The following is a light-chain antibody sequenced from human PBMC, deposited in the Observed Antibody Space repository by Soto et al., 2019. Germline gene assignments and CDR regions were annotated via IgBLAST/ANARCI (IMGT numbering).Light chain of an antibody. CDR2: LGS. J-gene: IGKJ5*01. CDR1: PSLLHSNGYNY. V-gene: IGKV2-28*01. Sequence: DIVMTQSPLSLPVTPGEPASISCRSSPSLLHSNGYNYLDWYLQKPGQSPQLLIYLGSNRSSGVPDRFSGSGSGTDFTLKSSRVEPEDVGVYYCMQALQTPTTFGQGTRLEIK. CDR3: MQALQTPTT.